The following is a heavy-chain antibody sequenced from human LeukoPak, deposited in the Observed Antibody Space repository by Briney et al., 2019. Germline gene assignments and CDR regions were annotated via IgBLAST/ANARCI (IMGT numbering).Heavy chain of an antibody. J-gene: IGHJ4*02. CDR3: AREDGRDY. V-gene: IGHV4-39*07. CDR2: MYYRGST. CDR1: GGSISSSSHY. Sequence: PSETLSLTCTVSGGSISSSSHYWGWIRQPPGKGLEWIGSMYYRGSTYHNPSLKSRVTISVDTSKNQFSLKLSSVTAADTAVYYCAREDGRDYWGQGTLVTVSS.